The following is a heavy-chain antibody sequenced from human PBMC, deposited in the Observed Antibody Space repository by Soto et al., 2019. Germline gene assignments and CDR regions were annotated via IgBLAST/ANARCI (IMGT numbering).Heavy chain of an antibody. D-gene: IGHD6-19*01. CDR1: GYTFTSYG. CDR2: ISAYNGNT. Sequence: SVKLSCKASGYTFTSYGISWVRQAPGQGLEWMGWISAYNGNTNYAQKIQDRVTMTTDTSTSTAYMELRSLRSDDTAVYYCARAIRYRSSAPDDYWGQGTLVTGSS. CDR3: ARAIRYRSSAPDDY. J-gene: IGHJ4*02. V-gene: IGHV1-18*01.